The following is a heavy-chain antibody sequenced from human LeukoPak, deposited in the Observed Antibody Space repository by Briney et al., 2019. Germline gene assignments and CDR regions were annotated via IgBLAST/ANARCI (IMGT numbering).Heavy chain of an antibody. CDR3: ARERKDCSSTSCYGP. CDR1: GVSISSYY. J-gene: IGHJ4*02. V-gene: IGHV4-4*07. Sequence: PSETLSLTCTVSGVSISSYYWSWLRQPAGKGLEWIGRIYTSGSTNYNPSLKSRVTMSVDTSKNQFSLKLSSVTAAVTAVYYCARERKDCSSTSCYGPWGQGTLVTVSS. CDR2: IYTSGST. D-gene: IGHD2-2*01.